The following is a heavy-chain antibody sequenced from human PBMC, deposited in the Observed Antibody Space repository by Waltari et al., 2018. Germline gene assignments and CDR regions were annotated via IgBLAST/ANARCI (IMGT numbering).Heavy chain of an antibody. V-gene: IGHV3-49*04. J-gene: IGHJ4*02. D-gene: IGHD3-16*01. CDR3: TRVRSWGLLEY. CDR2: IRRKDYGGTT. Sequence: EVQLVESGGDLVQPGRSLRLSCTASGFTLGDYAMTWVRQVPGKGLEGVALIRRKDYGGTTKYAASVKGRFTISRDESKNIAYLQMNSLETEDTAMYFCTRVRSWGLLEYWGQGTLVTVSS. CDR1: GFTLGDYA.